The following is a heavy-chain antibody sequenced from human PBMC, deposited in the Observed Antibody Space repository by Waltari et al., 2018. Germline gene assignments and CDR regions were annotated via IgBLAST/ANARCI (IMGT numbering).Heavy chain of an antibody. CDR3: GSDLTGVQDF. CDR2: SDTDGMTT. CDR1: GFTFRNYW. Sequence: EVQLVESGGGLVQPGGSLRLACAACGFTFRNYWMHWVRQAPGKGLVWVSRSDTDGMTTDYADSVKGRFIISRDNARNTLYLQMNSLRAEDTAIYYCGSDLTGVQDFWGPGTLVTVSS. J-gene: IGHJ4*02. V-gene: IGHV3-74*01. D-gene: IGHD2-8*02.